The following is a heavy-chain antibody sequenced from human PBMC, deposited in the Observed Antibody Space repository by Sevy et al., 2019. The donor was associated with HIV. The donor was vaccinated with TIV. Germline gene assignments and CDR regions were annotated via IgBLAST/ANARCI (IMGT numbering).Heavy chain of an antibody. CDR3: ARASHVSGSYTNDY. V-gene: IGHV1-2*02. CDR1: GYTFTDYY. J-gene: IGHJ4*02. CDR2: TNPNNGGT. D-gene: IGHD3-10*01. Sequence: ASVKVSCRASGYTFTDYYLHWVRQAPGQGLEWMGWTNPNNGGTEYAQRFQGRVAMTRDTSIRTVYMELSRLRSDDTAVYYCARASHVSGSYTNDYWGQGTLVTVSS.